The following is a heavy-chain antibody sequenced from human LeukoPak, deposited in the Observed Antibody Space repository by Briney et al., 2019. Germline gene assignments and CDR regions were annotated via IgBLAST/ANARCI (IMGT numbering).Heavy chain of an antibody. J-gene: IGHJ4*02. CDR3: AKGAAAGDYFDY. CDR1: GFTFSSYA. V-gene: IGHV3-23*01. D-gene: IGHD6-13*01. CDR2: ISGTGGST. Sequence: PGGSLRLSXAASGFTFSSYAMSWLRHAPVKGLEWISAISGTGGSTYYADSVKGRFTISRDNSKNTLYLQMNSLRAEDTAVYYCAKGAAAGDYFDYWGQGTLVTVSS.